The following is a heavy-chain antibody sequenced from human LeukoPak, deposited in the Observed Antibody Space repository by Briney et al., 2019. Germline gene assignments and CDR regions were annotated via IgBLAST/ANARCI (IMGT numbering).Heavy chain of an antibody. Sequence: GGSLRLSCAASGFTFSDYYMSWMRQAPGQGLEWVSYISTSGSTIYHADSVKGRLTISRDNAKNSLYLQMNSLRAEDTAVYYCAREHCSTTSCYFDSWGQGSLVTVSS. V-gene: IGHV3-11*01. CDR2: ISTSGSTI. CDR3: AREHCSTTSCYFDS. CDR1: GFTFSDYY. J-gene: IGHJ5*01. D-gene: IGHD2-2*01.